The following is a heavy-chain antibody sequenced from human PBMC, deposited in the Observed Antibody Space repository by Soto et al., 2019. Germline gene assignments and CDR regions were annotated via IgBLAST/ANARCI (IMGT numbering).Heavy chain of an antibody. CDR2: IIPILGIA. D-gene: IGHD2-15*01. Sequence: QVQLVQSGAEVKKPGSSVKVSCKASGGTFSSYTISWVRQAPGQGLEWMGRIIPILGIANYAQKFQGRVTITADKATSTAYMELSGLRSEDTAVYYCARGHCSGGSCITPGGAFDIWGQGTMVTVSS. V-gene: IGHV1-69*02. J-gene: IGHJ3*02. CDR3: ARGHCSGGSCITPGGAFDI. CDR1: GGTFSSYT.